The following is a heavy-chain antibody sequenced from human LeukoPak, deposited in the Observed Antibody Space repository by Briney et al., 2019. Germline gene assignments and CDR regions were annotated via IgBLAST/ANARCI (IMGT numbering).Heavy chain of an antibody. CDR3: ARDPGFGESDYYYGMDV. CDR1: GFTFGAYG. CDR2: IWYDGSNK. D-gene: IGHD3-10*01. V-gene: IGHV3-33*01. J-gene: IGHJ6*02. Sequence: GGSLRLSCAASGFTFGAYGMHWVRQAPGKGLKWVAVIWYDGSNKYYADSVKGRFTISRDDSKNTLYLQMNSLRAEDTAVYYYARDPGFGESDYYYGMDVWGQGTTVTVSS.